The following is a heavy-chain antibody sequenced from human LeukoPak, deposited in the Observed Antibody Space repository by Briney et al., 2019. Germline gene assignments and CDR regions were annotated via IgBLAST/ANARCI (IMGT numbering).Heavy chain of an antibody. V-gene: IGHV4-38-2*02. CDR1: GYSISSGYY. J-gene: IGHJ5*02. D-gene: IGHD3-10*01. CDR3: ARDSGTTGEVKFDP. CDR2: IYHSGST. Sequence: SETLSLTCTVSGYSISSGYYWGWIRQPPGKGLEWIGSIYHSGSTYYNPSLKSRVTISVDTSKTQFSLKLSSVTAADTAVYYCARDSGTTGEVKFDPWGQGTLVTVSA.